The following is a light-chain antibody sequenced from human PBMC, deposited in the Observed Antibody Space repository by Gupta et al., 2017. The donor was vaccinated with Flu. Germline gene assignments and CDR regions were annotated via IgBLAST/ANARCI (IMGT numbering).Light chain of an antibody. CDR2: DAS. CDR1: QGIINY. CDR3: QKYNAGPFT. J-gene: IGKJ3*01. Sequence: DIQLTQSPSSLSASVGDRVTITCRTSQGIINYLAWFQQKPGKVPKLLIYDASTMQTGVPSRFSGSGSGTDFTLTISSLQPDDVATYYCQKYNAGPFTFGPGTKVDLK. V-gene: IGKV1-27*01.